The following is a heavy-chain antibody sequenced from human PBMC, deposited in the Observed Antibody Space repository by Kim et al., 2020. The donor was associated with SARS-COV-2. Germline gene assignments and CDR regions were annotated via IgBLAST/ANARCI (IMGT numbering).Heavy chain of an antibody. J-gene: IGHJ4*02. CDR3: AKDPQTYYYDTSGYF. D-gene: IGHD3-22*01. CDR1: GFTFSSYA. Sequence: GGSLRLSCVASGFTFSSYAMSWVRQASGKGLEWVSDISGSGGRTYYADSVKGRVTISRDNFKNTLYLQMNSLRAEDTAVYYCAKDPQTYYYDTSGYFWGQGTLVTVSS. V-gene: IGHV3-23*01. CDR2: ISGSGGRT.